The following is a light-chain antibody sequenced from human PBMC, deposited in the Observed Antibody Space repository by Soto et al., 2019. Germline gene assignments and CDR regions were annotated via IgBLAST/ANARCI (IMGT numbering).Light chain of an antibody. CDR3: LQDYLYPRT. J-gene: IGKJ1*01. V-gene: IGKV1-6*01. Sequence: AIQMTQSPSSLSASVGDRVTITCRASQDISNDLGWYQQRPGRAPKLLIYAASRLQSGVPSRFSGSGSGRDFTLTISSLQPEDFATHYCLQDYLYPRTFGQGTRVEIK. CDR2: AAS. CDR1: QDISND.